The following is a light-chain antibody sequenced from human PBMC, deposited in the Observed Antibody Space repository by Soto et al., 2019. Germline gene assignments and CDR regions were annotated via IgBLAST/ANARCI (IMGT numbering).Light chain of an antibody. J-gene: IGLJ1*01. V-gene: IGLV4-69*01. CDR2: LNSDGSH. CDR1: SGHSSYA. CDR3: QTWGTGIHYV. Sequence: QLVLTQSPSASASLGASVKLTCTLSSGHSSYAIAWHQQQPKKGPRYLMKLNSDGSHSKGDGIPDRFSGSSSGAERYLTISSLQSEDEADYYCQTWGTGIHYVFGTGTKLTVL.